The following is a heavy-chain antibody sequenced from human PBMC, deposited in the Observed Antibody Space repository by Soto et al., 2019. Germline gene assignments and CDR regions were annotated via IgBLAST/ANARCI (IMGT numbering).Heavy chain of an antibody. Sequence: PGGSLRLSCVVSGFIVSDHYMTWIRQAPGKGLEWISYISSSGTTIYYADSVKGRFTIPRDSAKNSLDLQMTSLRAEDTAVYYCAKDWSTVTSAFDYWGQGTLATVSS. J-gene: IGHJ4*02. CDR2: ISSSGTTI. CDR3: AKDWSTVTSAFDY. D-gene: IGHD4-17*01. V-gene: IGHV3-11*04. CDR1: GFIVSDHY.